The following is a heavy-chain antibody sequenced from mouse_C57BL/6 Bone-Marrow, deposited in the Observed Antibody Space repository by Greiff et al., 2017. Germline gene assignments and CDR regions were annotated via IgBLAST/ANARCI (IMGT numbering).Heavy chain of an antibody. J-gene: IGHJ2*01. D-gene: IGHD2-14*01. CDR3: AREGEATMGTTDD. Sequence: QVQLQQSGAELVKPGASVKISCKASGYAFSSYWMNWVKPRPGQGLEWIGQIYPGDGDTNYNGKFKGKATLTADKSSSTAYMQLSSLTSEDSAVYFCAREGEATMGTTDDWGQGTTLTVSS. CDR2: IYPGDGDT. V-gene: IGHV1-80*01. CDR1: GYAFSSYW.